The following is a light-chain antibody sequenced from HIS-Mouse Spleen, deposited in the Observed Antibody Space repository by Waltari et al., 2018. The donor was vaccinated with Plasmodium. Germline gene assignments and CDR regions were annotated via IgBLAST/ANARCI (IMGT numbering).Light chain of an antibody. J-gene: IGLJ3*02. CDR1: ALPKQY. CDR2: EDS. V-gene: IGLV3-10*01. CDR3: YSTDSSGNHRV. Sequence: SYELTQPPSVSVSPGQTARITCSGDALPKQYAYWYQQKSGQAPMLVIYEDSKRPSGIPEGFSGSSSGTMATLTISGAQVEDEADYYCYSTDSSGNHRVFGGGTKLTVL.